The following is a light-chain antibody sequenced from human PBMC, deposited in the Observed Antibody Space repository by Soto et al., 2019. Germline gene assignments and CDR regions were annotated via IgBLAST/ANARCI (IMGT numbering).Light chain of an antibody. CDR1: QGVSNN. J-gene: IGKJ2*01. CDR2: GAS. V-gene: IGKV3-15*01. CDR3: QQYDNWPPMYT. Sequence: EIVMTQSPATLPVSPGERATLSCSTSQGVSNNLAWYQQKPGQAPRLLIYGASTRATSTPARFSGSGSGTEFNLTVSILQSEDFAVYYCQQYDNWPPMYTFGPGTDLEIK.